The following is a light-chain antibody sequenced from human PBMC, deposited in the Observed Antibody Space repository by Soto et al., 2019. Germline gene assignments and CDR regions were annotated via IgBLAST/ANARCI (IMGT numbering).Light chain of an antibody. CDR2: SNA. CDR1: GSNIGEHA. Sequence: QSVLTQPPSASGTPGQTVTISCSGSGSNIGEHAVNWYQHLPGTAPQLLIYSNALRPSGVPHRFSGSKSGTAGSLAISGLQSEDEAHDYCAAWDDSRKAMLFGGGTKVTVL. V-gene: IGLV1-44*01. J-gene: IGLJ3*02. CDR3: AAWDDSRKAML.